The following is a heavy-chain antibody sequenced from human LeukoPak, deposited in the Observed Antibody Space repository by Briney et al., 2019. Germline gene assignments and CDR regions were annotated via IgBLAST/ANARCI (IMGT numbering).Heavy chain of an antibody. J-gene: IGHJ4*02. CDR3: ARAGRYSSSWQRAYYFDY. CDR2: INHSGST. D-gene: IGHD6-13*01. Sequence: SETLSLTCTVSGGSISSYYWSWIRQPPGKGLEWIGEINHSGSTNYNPSLKSRVTISVDTSKNQFSLKLSSVTAADTAVYYCARAGRYSSSWQRAYYFDYWGQGTLVTVSS. CDR1: GGSISSYY. V-gene: IGHV4-34*01.